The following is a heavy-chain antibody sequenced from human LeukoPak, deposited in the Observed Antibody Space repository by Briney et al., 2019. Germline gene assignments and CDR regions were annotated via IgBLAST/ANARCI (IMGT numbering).Heavy chain of an antibody. CDR1: GFTFSIYA. CDR3: AKDPRYEGYYDSSAHPPAAFDI. Sequence: GGSLRLSCAASGFTFSIYAMSWVRQAPGKGLEWVSGSGSGGSTYYADSVKGRFTISRDNSKNTLFLQMNSLRAEDTAVYYCAKDPRYEGYYDSSAHPPAAFDIWGQGTMVTVSS. CDR2: SGSGGST. D-gene: IGHD3-22*01. V-gene: IGHV3-23*01. J-gene: IGHJ3*02.